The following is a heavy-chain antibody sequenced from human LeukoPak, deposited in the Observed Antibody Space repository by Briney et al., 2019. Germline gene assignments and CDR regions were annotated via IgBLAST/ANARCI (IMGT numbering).Heavy chain of an antibody. CDR3: ARGASRELVDY. CDR2: INPSDGST. J-gene: IGHJ4*02. D-gene: IGHD3-10*01. CDR1: GYSFTSYY. V-gene: IGHV1-46*01. Sequence: ASVKVSCKASGYSFTSYYMYWVRQAPGQGLEWMGIINPSDGSTSYAQKFQGTVTMTRDMSTSTVYMEVSSLRSEDTAVYYCARGASRELVDYWGQGTLVTVSS.